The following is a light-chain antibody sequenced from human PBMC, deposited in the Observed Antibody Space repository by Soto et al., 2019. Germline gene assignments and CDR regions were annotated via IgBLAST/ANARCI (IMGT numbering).Light chain of an antibody. CDR2: DAS. J-gene: IGKJ2*01. CDR3: HQYNSWPPGT. CDR1: QSISRS. V-gene: IGKV3-15*01. Sequence: EIVLTQSPAILSVSPGERATLSCRASQSISRSLAWYRQKPGQAPRLLISDASTRATGIPARFSGSGSGTEFTLTISSLQSEDFALYYCHQYNSWPPGTFGQGTKV.